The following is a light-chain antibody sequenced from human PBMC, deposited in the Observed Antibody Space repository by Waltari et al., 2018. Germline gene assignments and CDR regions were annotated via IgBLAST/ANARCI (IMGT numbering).Light chain of an antibody. V-gene: IGKV1-5*03. J-gene: IGKJ1*01. CDR2: KAS. Sequence: DIQMTQSPSTLSASVGDRVTITCRARETISSWLAWYQQRPGKAPNLLIYKASRLGSGVPSRCSGSGSGTEFTLTISSLQPEDFATYYCQQFNTYPWTFGQGTKVDI. CDR3: QQFNTYPWT. CDR1: ETISSW.